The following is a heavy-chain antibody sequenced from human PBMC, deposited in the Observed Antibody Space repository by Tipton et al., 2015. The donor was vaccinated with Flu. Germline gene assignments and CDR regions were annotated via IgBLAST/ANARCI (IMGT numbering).Heavy chain of an antibody. CDR2: IYYSGST. J-gene: IGHJ3*02. V-gene: IGHV4-59*01. D-gene: IGHD1-26*01. CDR3: ARASRGWLGATPDAFDI. CDR1: GGSISSYY. Sequence: TLSLTCTVSGGSISSYYWSWIRQPPGKGLEWIGYIYYSGSTNYNPSLKSRVTISVDTSKNQFSLKLSSVTAADTAVYYCARASRGWLGATPDAFDIWGQGTIVTVSS.